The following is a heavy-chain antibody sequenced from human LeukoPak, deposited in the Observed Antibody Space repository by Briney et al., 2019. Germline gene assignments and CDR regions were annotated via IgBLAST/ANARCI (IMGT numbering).Heavy chain of an antibody. V-gene: IGHV4-34*01. CDR3: ARLRRRGSCSGGKCYFRTSDYNYNYMDV. D-gene: IGHD2-15*01. CDR1: GGSFSGYY. Sequence: PSETLSLTCAVYGGSFSGYYWSWIRQPPGKGLEWIGEINHSGSTNYNPSLKSRLTISVDTSKNQLSLKLSSVTAADTAVYYCARLRRRGSCSGGKCYFRTSDYNYNYMDVWGKGTTVTISS. CDR2: INHSGST. J-gene: IGHJ6*03.